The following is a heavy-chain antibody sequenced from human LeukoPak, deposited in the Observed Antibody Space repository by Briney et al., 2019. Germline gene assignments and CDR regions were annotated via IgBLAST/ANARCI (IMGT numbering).Heavy chain of an antibody. CDR1: GYTFTSYY. V-gene: IGHV1-46*01. J-gene: IGHJ6*02. CDR3: AREREFTMVRDLGDGMDV. CDR2: INPSGGST. Sequence: ASVKVSCTASGYTFTSYYMHWVRQASGQGLEWMGIINPSGGSTSYAQKFQGRVTMTRDTSTSTVYMELSSLRSEDTAVYYCAREREFTMVRDLGDGMDVWGQGTTVTVSS. D-gene: IGHD3-10*01.